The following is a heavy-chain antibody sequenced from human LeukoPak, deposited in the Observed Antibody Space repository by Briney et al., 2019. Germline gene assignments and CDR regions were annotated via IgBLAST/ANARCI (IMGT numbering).Heavy chain of an antibody. V-gene: IGHV1-2*06. Sequence: ASVKVSCKASGYTFTGYYMHWVRQAPGPGPEWMGRINPNSGGTNYAQKFQGRVTMTRDTSIITAYMELSRLRSDDAAVYYCASRTSGSYSDYWGQGTLVTVSP. J-gene: IGHJ4*02. CDR2: INPNSGGT. CDR3: ASRTSGSYSDY. CDR1: GYTFTGYY. D-gene: IGHD1-26*01.